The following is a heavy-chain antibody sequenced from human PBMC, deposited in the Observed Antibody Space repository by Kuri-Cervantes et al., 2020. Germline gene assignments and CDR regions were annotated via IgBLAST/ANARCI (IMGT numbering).Heavy chain of an antibody. Sequence: ASVKVSCKVFGYTLTELSMHWVRQAPGQGLEWMGWINPNSGGTNYAQKFQGRVTMTRDTSISTAYMELSRLRSDDTAVYYCARKAVAGLGANWFDPWGQGTLVTVSS. V-gene: IGHV1-2*02. D-gene: IGHD6-19*01. CDR2: INPNSGGT. J-gene: IGHJ5*02. CDR3: ARKAVAGLGANWFDP. CDR1: GYTLTELS.